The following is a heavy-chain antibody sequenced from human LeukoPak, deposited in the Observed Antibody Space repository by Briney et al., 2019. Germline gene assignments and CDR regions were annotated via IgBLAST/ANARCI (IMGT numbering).Heavy chain of an antibody. V-gene: IGHV3-23*01. CDR3: ATEGDSSGYFHYYYGMDV. J-gene: IGHJ6*02. Sequence: GGSLRLSCAASGFTFSSYAMSWVRQAPGKGLEWVSAISGSGGSTYYADSVKGRFTISRDNSKNTLYLQMNSLRAEDTAVYYCATEGDSSGYFHYYYGMDVWGRGTTVTVSS. CDR2: ISGSGGST. CDR1: GFTFSSYA. D-gene: IGHD3-22*01.